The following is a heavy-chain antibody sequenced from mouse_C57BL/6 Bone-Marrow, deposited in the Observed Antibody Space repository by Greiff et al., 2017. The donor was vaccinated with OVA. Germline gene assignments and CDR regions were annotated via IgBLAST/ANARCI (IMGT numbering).Heavy chain of an antibody. J-gene: IGHJ4*01. CDR1: GYTFTSYW. CDR3: ARWEYAMDY. D-gene: IGHD4-1*01. Sequence: QVQLQQPGAELVMPGASVKLSCKASGYTFTSYWMHWVKQRPGQGLEWIGEIDPSDSYTNYNQKFKGKSTLTVDKSSSTAYMQLSSLTSEDSAVXYCARWEYAMDYWGQGTSVTVSS. V-gene: IGHV1-69*01. CDR2: IDPSDSYT.